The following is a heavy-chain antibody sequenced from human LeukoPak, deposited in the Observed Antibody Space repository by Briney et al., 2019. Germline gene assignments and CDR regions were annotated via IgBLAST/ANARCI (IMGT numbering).Heavy chain of an antibody. V-gene: IGHV3-11*01. CDR3: ARVPFYDAIGLYYFDY. D-gene: IGHD2/OR15-2a*01. CDR1: RLSLSDYY. J-gene: IGHJ4*02. Sequence: GGSLRHSRVASRLSLSDYYMSSLRPTPGKGLEWVSYISSSGDTIYYSDTVRGRFTISRDNDKNSLYLQMNSLRAEDTAVYYCARVPFYDAIGLYYFDYWGQGTLVTVSS. CDR2: ISSSGDTI.